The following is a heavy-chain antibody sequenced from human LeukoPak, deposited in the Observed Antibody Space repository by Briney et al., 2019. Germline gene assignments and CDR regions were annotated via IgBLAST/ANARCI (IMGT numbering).Heavy chain of an antibody. CDR1: GFTLSSYW. CDR3: AREVDTSYNYYMDV. CDR2: ISIDGSIT. V-gene: IGHV3-74*01. Sequence: GGSLRLFCAASGFTLSSYWMHWVRQAPGKGLVWVSRISIDGSITTYADSVKGRFTISRDNAKNNLYLQMNSLRAEDTAVYYCAREVDTSYNYYMDVWGKGTTVTVSS. D-gene: IGHD2-15*01. J-gene: IGHJ6*03.